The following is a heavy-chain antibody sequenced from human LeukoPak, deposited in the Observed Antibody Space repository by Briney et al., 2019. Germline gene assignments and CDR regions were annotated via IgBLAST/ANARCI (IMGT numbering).Heavy chain of an antibody. CDR3: AKDLSGITIFGVVIIPDAFDI. CDR1: GFTFSSYA. J-gene: IGHJ3*02. CDR2: ISGSGGST. Sequence: GGSLRLSCAASGFTFSSYAMSWVRQAPGKGLEWVSAISGSGGSTYYADSVKGRFTISRDNSKNTLNLQMNSLRAEDTAVYYCAKDLSGITIFGVVIIPDAFDIWGQGTMVTVSS. D-gene: IGHD3-3*01. V-gene: IGHV3-23*01.